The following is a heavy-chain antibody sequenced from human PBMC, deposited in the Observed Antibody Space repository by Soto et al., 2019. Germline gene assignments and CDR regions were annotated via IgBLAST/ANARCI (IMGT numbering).Heavy chain of an antibody. V-gene: IGHV5-51*01. CDR3: ARSTGVRLGFSLFDP. D-gene: IGHD3-10*01. J-gene: IGHJ5*02. Sequence: SCRGSGCRFISFWRGWVRQMPGKGLEWMGIIYPGDSDTRYSPSFQGQVTISADKSISTAYLQWSSLKASDTAMYYCARSTGVRLGFSLFDPLGQRTLVPGTS. CDR2: IYPGDSDT. CDR1: GCRFISFW.